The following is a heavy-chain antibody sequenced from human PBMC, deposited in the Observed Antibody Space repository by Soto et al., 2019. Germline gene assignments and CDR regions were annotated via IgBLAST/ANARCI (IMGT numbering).Heavy chain of an antibody. Sequence: QVQLQQWGAGLLKPSETLSLTCAVYRGSFSGYYWSWIRQPPGKGLEWIGEINHSGSTNYNPSLKSRVTISVDTSKNQFSLKLSSVTAADTAVYYCARGHGWLRKKGLYYFDYWGQGTLVTVSS. CDR3: ARGHGWLRKKGLYYFDY. J-gene: IGHJ4*02. CDR2: INHSGST. CDR1: RGSFSGYY. D-gene: IGHD5-12*01. V-gene: IGHV4-34*01.